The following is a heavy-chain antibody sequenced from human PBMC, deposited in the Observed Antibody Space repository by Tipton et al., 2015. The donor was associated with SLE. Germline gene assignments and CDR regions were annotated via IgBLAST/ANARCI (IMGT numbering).Heavy chain of an antibody. CDR3: ARENWAAYAGAFDP. J-gene: IGHJ5*02. CDR1: GFTFSSYW. D-gene: IGHD4-23*01. V-gene: IGHV3-74*01. CDR2: INRDGSSA. Sequence: SLRLSCAASGFTFSSYWMEWVRQAPGKGLVWVSRINRDGSSADYADSVKGRFTISRDNAKNTLYLQMYSLRAEDTAVYYCARENWAAYAGAFDPWGQGTLVTVSS.